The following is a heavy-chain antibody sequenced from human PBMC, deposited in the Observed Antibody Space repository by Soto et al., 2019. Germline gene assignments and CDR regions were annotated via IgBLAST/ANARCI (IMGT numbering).Heavy chain of an antibody. Sequence: GESLRLSCAGSGFMFSNFAMTWVRQAPGKGLEWVSTTRSNGEHTYYADSVKGRFTVSRDNSKNTLFLEMSSLRAEDTAIYYSDKDSKSVSVSAARVYGMDVWGQGTTVTVSS. D-gene: IGHD2-2*01. J-gene: IGHJ6*02. CDR2: TRSNGEHT. V-gene: IGHV3-23*01. CDR1: GFMFSNFA. CDR3: DKDSKSVSVSAARVYGMDV.